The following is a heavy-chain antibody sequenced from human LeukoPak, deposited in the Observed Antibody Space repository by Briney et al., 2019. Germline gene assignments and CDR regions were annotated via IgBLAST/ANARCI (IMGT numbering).Heavy chain of an antibody. V-gene: IGHV3-30*04. CDR3: AREGSGSQVFYYYYYYYMDV. Sequence: GGSLRLSCAASGFTFSSYAMHWVRQAPGKGLEWVAVISYDGSNKYYADSVKGRFTISRDNAKNSLYLQMNSLRAEDTAVYYCAREGSGSQVFYYYYYYYMDVWGKGTTVTVSS. CDR2: ISYDGSNK. J-gene: IGHJ6*03. D-gene: IGHD1-26*01. CDR1: GFTFSSYA.